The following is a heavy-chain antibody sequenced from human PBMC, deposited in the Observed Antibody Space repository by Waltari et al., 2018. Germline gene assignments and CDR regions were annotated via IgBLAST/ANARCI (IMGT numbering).Heavy chain of an antibody. CDR1: GGSFSGYY. CDR2: INHSGST. J-gene: IGHJ6*03. CDR3: ARGRGIAAAPKVVYMDV. V-gene: IGHV4-34*01. D-gene: IGHD6-13*01. Sequence: QVQLQQWGAGLLKPSETLSLTCDVYGGSFSGYYWSWNREPPGKGLEWIGEINHSGSTNYNPSLKSRVTISVDTSKNQFSLKLSSVTAADTAVYYCARGRGIAAAPKVVYMDVWGKGTTVTVSS.